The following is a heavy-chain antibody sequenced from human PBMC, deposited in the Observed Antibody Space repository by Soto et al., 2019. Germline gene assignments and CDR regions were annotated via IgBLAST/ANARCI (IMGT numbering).Heavy chain of an antibody. CDR3: ARQQWLCYYYGMDV. CDR2: LSAYNGNT. CDR1: GYTFTSYG. V-gene: IGHV1-18*01. Sequence: QVQLVQSGAEVKKPGASVKVSCKASGYTFTSYGISWVRQAPGQGLEWMGWLSAYNGNTNYAQKLQGRVTMTTDTSTSTSYMELRSLRSGDTAVYYCARQQWLCYYYGMDVWGQGTTVTVSS. J-gene: IGHJ6*02. D-gene: IGHD6-19*01.